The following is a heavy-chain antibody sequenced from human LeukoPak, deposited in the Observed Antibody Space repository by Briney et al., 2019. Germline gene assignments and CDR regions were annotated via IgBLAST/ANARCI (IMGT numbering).Heavy chain of an antibody. Sequence: GGSLRLSCAASEFTFSSYWMSWVRQAPGKGLEWVANINYDGSEKYYVDSVKGRFTISRDNARNSLSLQMDSLRAADTAVYYCARDSGWYTHDYWGQGTLVTVSS. J-gene: IGHJ4*02. CDR1: EFTFSSYW. D-gene: IGHD6-19*01. CDR3: ARDSGWYTHDY. CDR2: INYDGSEK. V-gene: IGHV3-7*01.